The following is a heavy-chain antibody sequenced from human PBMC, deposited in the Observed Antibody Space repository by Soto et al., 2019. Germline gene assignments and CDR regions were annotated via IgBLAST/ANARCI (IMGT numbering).Heavy chain of an antibody. V-gene: IGHV3-21*01. CDR2: ISSSSSYI. J-gene: IGHJ4*02. Sequence: EVQLVESGGGLVKPGGSLRLSCAASGFTFSSYSMNWVRQAPGKGLEWVSSISSSSSYIYYADSVKGRFTISSDNAKNSLYLQMNSLIAEDTAVYECARDSSNTLLYWGQGTLVTVSS. D-gene: IGHD6-13*01. CDR1: GFTFSSYS. CDR3: ARDSSNTLLY.